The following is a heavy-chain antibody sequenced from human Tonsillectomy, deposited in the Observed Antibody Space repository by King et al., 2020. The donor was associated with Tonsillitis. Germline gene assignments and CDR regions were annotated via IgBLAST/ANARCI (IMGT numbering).Heavy chain of an antibody. CDR1: GYTFSSYW. CDR3: ARRIAAADFDY. V-gene: IGHV5-51*01. J-gene: IGHJ4*02. Sequence: QLVQSGAEVEKPGESLKISCKGSGYTFSSYWIGWVRQMPGKGLEWMGLIYPGDSDTRYSPSFQGTVTISADNSISTAYLQWSSLKASDTAMYYCARRIAAADFDYWGQGTLVTVSS. CDR2: IYPGDSDT. D-gene: IGHD6-13*01.